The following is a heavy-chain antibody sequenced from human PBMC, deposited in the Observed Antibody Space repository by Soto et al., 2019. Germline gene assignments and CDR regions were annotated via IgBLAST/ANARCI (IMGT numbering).Heavy chain of an antibody. V-gene: IGHV3-30*18. CDR3: AKDLQSYGDYDYYCYGMDV. CDR2: ISYDGTNK. D-gene: IGHD4-17*01. Sequence: QVQLVESGGGEVQPGRSVTISCAASGFTFSTYGMHWVRQTPGKGLEWVAVISYDGTNKFYSDSVKGRFTIYRDNFKNTLTLQMNSLRADDTAVYSCAKDLQSYGDYDYYCYGMDVWGLGTRVTVSS. J-gene: IGHJ6*02. CDR1: GFTFSTYG.